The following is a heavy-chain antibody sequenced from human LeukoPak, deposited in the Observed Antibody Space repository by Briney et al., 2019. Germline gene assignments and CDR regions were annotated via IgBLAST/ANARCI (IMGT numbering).Heavy chain of an antibody. CDR1: GSSISSSSYY. Sequence: PSETLSLTCTVSGSSISSSSYYWGWIRQPPGKGLEWIGSIYYSGSTYYNPSLKSRVTISVDTSKNQFSLKLSSVTAADTAVYYCARDFPEWELPYYFDYWGQGTLVTVSS. CDR3: ARDFPEWELPYYFDY. D-gene: IGHD1-26*01. V-gene: IGHV4-39*07. CDR2: IYYSGST. J-gene: IGHJ4*02.